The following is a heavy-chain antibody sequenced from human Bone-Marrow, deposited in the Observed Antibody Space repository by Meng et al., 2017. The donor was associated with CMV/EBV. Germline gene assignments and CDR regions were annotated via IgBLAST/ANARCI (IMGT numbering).Heavy chain of an antibody. D-gene: IGHD3-9*01. V-gene: IGHV1-18*01. CDR2: SSNYNGNR. CDR1: GYTFTSYG. J-gene: IGHJ4*02. CDR3: ARDWEPYDVVTGYHYLEY. Sequence: ASVKVSCKASGYTFTSYGISWVRQAPGQGPEWMAWSSNYNGNRKYAQKFLGRVTMTTDTSTSTAYMELRSLRSDDTAVYYCARDWEPYDVVTGYHYLEYWGQGTLVTVSS.